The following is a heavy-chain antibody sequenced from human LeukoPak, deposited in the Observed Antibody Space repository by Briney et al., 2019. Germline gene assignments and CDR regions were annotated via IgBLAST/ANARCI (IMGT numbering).Heavy chain of an antibody. J-gene: IGHJ4*02. D-gene: IGHD6-13*01. CDR3: ARDYGGAAYADY. CDR1: GFTFSSYA. CDR2: ISSNGGST. V-gene: IGHV3-64*01. Sequence: GGSLRLSCAASGFTFSSYAMHWVRRAPGKGLEYVSAISSNGGSTYYANSVKGRFTISRDNSKNTLYLQMGSLRAEDMAVYYCARDYGGAAYADYWGQGALVTVSS.